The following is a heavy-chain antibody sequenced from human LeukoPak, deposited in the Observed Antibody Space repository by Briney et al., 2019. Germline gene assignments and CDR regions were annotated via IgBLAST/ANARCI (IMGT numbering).Heavy chain of an antibody. CDR1: GYTFTSYD. Sequence: ASVKVSCKASGYTFTSYDINWVRHATGQGLEWMGWMNPNSGNTGYAQKFQGRVTITRNTSISTAYMELSSLRSEDTAVYYCARVRGSDDQLLPTYWGQGTLVTVSS. D-gene: IGHD2-2*01. V-gene: IGHV1-8*03. CDR2: MNPNSGNT. J-gene: IGHJ4*02. CDR3: ARVRGSDDQLLPTY.